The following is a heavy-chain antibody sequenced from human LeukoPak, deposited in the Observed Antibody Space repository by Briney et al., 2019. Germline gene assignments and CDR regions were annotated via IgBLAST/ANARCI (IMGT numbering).Heavy chain of an antibody. D-gene: IGHD3-22*01. CDR1: GFTFDDYG. CDR3: ARDPTYYYDSSGYYLDY. Sequence: GGSLRLSCAASGFTFDDYGMSWVRQAPGKGLEWVSGVNWNGGSTGYADSVKGRFTISRDNAKNSLYLQMNSLRAEDTALYYCARDPTYYYDSSGYYLDYWGQGTLVTVSS. V-gene: IGHV3-20*04. J-gene: IGHJ4*02. CDR2: VNWNGGST.